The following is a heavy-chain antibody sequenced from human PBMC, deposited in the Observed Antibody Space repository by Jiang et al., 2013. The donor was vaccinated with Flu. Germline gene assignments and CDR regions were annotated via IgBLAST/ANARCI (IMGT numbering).Heavy chain of an antibody. V-gene: IGHV2-5*01. Sequence: TLTLTCTFSGFSLSTSGVGVGWIRQPPGKALEWLALIYWNDDKRYSPSLKSRLTITKDTSKNQVVLTMTNMDPVDTATYYCAHKYYDILTAHGGDWFDPWGQGTLVTVSS. CDR2: IYWNDDK. J-gene: IGHJ5*02. D-gene: IGHD3-9*01. CDR3: AHKYYDILTAHGGDWFDP. CDR1: GFSLSTSGVG.